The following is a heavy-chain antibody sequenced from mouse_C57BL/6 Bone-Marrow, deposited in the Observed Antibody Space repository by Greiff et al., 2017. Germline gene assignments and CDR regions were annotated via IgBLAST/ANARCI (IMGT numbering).Heavy chain of an antibody. CDR2: ISYDGSN. CDR3: ARGRMVTTDFDY. CDR1: GYSITSGYY. Sequence: EVKLMESGPGLVKPSQSLSLTCSVTGYSITSGYYWNWIRQFPGNKLEWMGYISYDGSNNYNPSLKNRISITRDTSKNQFFLKLNSVTTEDTATYYCARGRMVTTDFDYWGQGTTLTVSS. D-gene: IGHD2-2*01. J-gene: IGHJ2*01. V-gene: IGHV3-6*01.